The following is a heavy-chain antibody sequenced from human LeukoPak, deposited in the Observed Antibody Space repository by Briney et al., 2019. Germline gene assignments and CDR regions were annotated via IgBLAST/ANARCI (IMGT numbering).Heavy chain of an antibody. Sequence: GGSLRLSRAASGFTFSSYWMSWVRQAPGKGLEWVANIKQDGSEKYYVDSVKGRFTISRDNAKNSLYLQMNSLRAEDTAVYYCAREPVRGVFDYWGQGTLVTVSS. V-gene: IGHV3-7*03. CDR3: AREPVRGVFDY. CDR1: GFTFSSYW. CDR2: IKQDGSEK. D-gene: IGHD3-10*01. J-gene: IGHJ4*02.